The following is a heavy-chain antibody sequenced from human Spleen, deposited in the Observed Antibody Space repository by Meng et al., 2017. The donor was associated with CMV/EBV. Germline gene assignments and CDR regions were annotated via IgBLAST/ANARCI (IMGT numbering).Heavy chain of an antibody. J-gene: IGHJ5*02. CDR3: AMARGCDL. CDR1: GFTLSDYW. D-gene: IGHD5-12*01. CDR2: IKGDGSEK. V-gene: IGHV3-7*01. Sequence: GESLKISCAASGFTLSDYWMTWVRQAPGKGLEWVANIKGDGSEKYYVDSVKGRFTISRDNAKNSLYLQMNSLRAEDTAIYYCAMARGCDLWGQGTLVTVSS.